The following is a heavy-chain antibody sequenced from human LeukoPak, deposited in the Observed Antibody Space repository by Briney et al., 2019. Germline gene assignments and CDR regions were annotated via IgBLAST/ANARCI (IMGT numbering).Heavy chain of an antibody. CDR3: ARPFLSRADYYYYGMDV. J-gene: IGHJ6*02. CDR2: ISYDGSNK. CDR1: GFTFSSYA. V-gene: IGHV3-30-3*01. Sequence: GGSLRLSCAASGFTFSSYATHWVRQAPGKGLEWVAVISYDGSNKYYADSVKGRFTISRDNSKNTLYLQMNSLRAEDTAVYYCARPFLSRADYYYYGMDVWGQGTTVTVSS.